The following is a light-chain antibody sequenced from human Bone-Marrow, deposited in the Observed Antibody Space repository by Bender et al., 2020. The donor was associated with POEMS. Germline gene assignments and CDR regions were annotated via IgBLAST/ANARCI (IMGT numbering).Light chain of an antibody. Sequence: QSALTQPASVSGSPGQSITISCTDTSSDVGFYNYVSWYQQHLGKAPKLMIYEVSNRPSGVSNRFSGSRSGNTASLTISGLQAEDEAVYYCSSYTVSSTWVFGGGTKLTVL. J-gene: IGLJ3*02. CDR2: EVS. V-gene: IGLV2-14*01. CDR1: SSDVGFYNY. CDR3: SSYTVSSTWV.